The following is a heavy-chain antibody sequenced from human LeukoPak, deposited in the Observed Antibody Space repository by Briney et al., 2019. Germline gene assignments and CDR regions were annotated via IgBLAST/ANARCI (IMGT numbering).Heavy chain of an antibody. Sequence: PGGSLRLSCAASGFTFTNYYMTWVRQAPGQGLEWVAHIKQDGSVTSYVDSVKGRFTISRDNVENFLFLQMNSLRVGDTAIYYCAIGIQLPNWGQGTLVTVSS. CDR2: IKQDGSVT. CDR1: GFTFTNYY. CDR3: AIGIQLPN. V-gene: IGHV3-7*01. J-gene: IGHJ1*01. D-gene: IGHD5-24*01.